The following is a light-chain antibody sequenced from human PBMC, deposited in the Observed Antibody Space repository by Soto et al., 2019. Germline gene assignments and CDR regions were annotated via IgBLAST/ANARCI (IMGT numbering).Light chain of an antibody. V-gene: IGLV2-14*01. CDR1: SSDVGAYNY. CDR2: EVS. J-gene: IGLJ3*02. Sequence: QSALTQPPSASGSPGQSVTISCTGTSSDVGAYNYVSWYQQHPGKAPKLMIFEVSNRPSGVSNRFSGSKSGNTASLTISGLQAEDEADYYCSSYTISSTSHWVFGGGTKVTVL. CDR3: SSYTISSTSHWV.